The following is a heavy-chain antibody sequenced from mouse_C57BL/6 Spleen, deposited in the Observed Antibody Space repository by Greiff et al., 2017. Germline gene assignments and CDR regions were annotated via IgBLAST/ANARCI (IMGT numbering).Heavy chain of an antibody. Sequence: QVQLQQPGAELVMPGASVKLSCKASGYTFTSYWMHWVKQRPGQGLEWIGEIDPSDSYTNYNQKFKGKSTLTVAKSSSTAYMQLSSLTSEDSAVYYCARSDSNYLYFDVWGTGTTVTVSS. D-gene: IGHD2-5*01. V-gene: IGHV1-69*01. J-gene: IGHJ1*03. CDR3: ARSDSNYLYFDV. CDR1: GYTFTSYW. CDR2: IDPSDSYT.